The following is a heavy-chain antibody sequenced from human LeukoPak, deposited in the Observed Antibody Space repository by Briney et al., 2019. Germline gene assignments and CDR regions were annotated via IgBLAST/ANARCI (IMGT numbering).Heavy chain of an antibody. CDR3: ARHYGP. D-gene: IGHD3-16*01. Sequence: PSETLSLTCAVYGGSFSGYYWSWIRQPPGKGLEWIGEINHSGSTYYNPSLRSRVTISVDTSKNQFSLKLNSVTAADTAVYYCARHYGPWGQGTLVTVSS. V-gene: IGHV4-34*01. CDR2: INHSGST. J-gene: IGHJ5*02. CDR1: GGSFSGYY.